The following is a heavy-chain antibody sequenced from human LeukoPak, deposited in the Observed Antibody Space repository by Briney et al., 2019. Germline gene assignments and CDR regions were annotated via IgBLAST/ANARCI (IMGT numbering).Heavy chain of an antibody. CDR2: ISAYNGNT. Sequence: GASVKVSCKASGYTFTSYGISWVRQAPGQGLEWMGWISAYNGNTNYARKLQGRVTMTTDTSTSTAYMELRSLRSDDTAVYYCARDSLPNYDFWSGYYSNWFDPWGQGTLVTVSS. CDR1: GYTFTSYG. J-gene: IGHJ5*02. CDR3: ARDSLPNYDFWSGYYSNWFDP. V-gene: IGHV1-18*01. D-gene: IGHD3-3*01.